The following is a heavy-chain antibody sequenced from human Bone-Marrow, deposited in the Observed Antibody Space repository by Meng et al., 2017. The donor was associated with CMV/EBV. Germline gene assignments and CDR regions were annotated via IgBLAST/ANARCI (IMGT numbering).Heavy chain of an antibody. CDR1: GGSISSGDYY. CDR2: IYYSGST. V-gene: IGHV4-30-4*08. Sequence: SETLSLTCTVSGGSISSGDYYWSWIRQPPGKGLEWIGYIYYSGSTYYNPSLKSRVTISVDTSKNQFSLKLSSVTAADTAVYYCARLKTPVEDWLGMDVWGQGTTVTVSS. CDR3: ARLKTPVEDWLGMDV. D-gene: IGHD4-23*01. J-gene: IGHJ6*02.